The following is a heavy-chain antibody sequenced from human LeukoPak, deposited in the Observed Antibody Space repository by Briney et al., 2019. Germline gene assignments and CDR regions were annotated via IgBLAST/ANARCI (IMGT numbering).Heavy chain of an antibody. CDR1: GFTFSDCW. J-gene: IGHJ4*02. CDR2: INRGGSET. Sequence: GGSLRLSCAVSGFTFSDCWMTWVRQAPGKGLEWVATINRGGSETYYVDSVEGRFTISRDNAKNSLYLQMNSLRAEDTAVYYCARDGYSFARDFWGQGTLVTVSS. V-gene: IGHV3-7*01. CDR3: ARDGYSFARDF. D-gene: IGHD5-12*01.